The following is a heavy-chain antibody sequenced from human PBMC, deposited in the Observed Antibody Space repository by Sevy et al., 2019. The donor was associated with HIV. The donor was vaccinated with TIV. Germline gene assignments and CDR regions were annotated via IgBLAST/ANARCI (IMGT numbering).Heavy chain of an antibody. CDR1: GFTFTNAW. D-gene: IGHD4-17*01. CDR2: IRSNTDGGTT. CDR3: TTDREYGDYRGGFDY. Sequence: GGSLRLSCAVSGFTFTNAWMGWVRQAPGKGLEWVGRIRSNTDGGTTDYAAPLKGRFTISRDDSKNTLYLQMNILKSADTAVYYCTTDREYGDYRGGFDYWGPGTLVTVSS. J-gene: IGHJ4*02. V-gene: IGHV3-15*01.